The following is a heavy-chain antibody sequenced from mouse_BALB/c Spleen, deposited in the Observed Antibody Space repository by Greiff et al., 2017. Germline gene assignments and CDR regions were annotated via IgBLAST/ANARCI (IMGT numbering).Heavy chain of an antibody. Sequence: VQLQQSGPELVKPGASVKISCKASGYSFTGYYMHWVKQSHVKSLEWIGRINPYNGATSYNQNFKDKASLTVDKSSSTAYMELHSLTSEDSAVYYCARITTVVAPDYWGQGTTLTVSS. CDR2: INPYNGAT. D-gene: IGHD1-1*01. CDR1: GYSFTGYY. J-gene: IGHJ2*01. CDR3: ARITTVVAPDY. V-gene: IGHV1-31*01.